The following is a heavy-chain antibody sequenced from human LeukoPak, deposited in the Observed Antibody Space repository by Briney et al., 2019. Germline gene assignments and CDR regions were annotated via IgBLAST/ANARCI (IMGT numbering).Heavy chain of an antibody. V-gene: IGHV4-61*01. CDR1: GTSINSATYY. J-gene: IGHJ4*02. CDR3: ASWRYDSSGYDSNSYYRLFEY. D-gene: IGHD3-22*01. Sequence: PSETLSLACSVSGTSINSATYYWSWIRQAPGKGLEWIGNIYYTGSTNYNPSLKSRLTISADSSKNQFSLKLGSVTTADTAVYYCASWRYDSSGYDSNSYYRLFEYWGQGALVIVSS. CDR2: IYYTGST.